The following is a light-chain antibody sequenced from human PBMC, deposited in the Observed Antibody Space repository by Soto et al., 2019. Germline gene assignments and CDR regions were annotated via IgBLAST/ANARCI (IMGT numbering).Light chain of an antibody. V-gene: IGLV1-40*01. CDR2: GNS. Sequence: QSVLTQPPSVSGAPGQRVTISCTGSSSNIGAGYDVHWYQQLPGTAPKLLIYGNSNRPSGVPDRFSGSKSGTSASLAITGLQAEYEADYSCQAYDSSLSGYVFGTGTKVTVL. CDR3: QAYDSSLSGYV. CDR1: SSNIGAGYD. J-gene: IGLJ1*01.